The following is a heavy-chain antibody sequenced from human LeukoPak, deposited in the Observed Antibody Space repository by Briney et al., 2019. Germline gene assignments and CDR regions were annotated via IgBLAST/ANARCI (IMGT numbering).Heavy chain of an antibody. V-gene: IGHV3-48*04. Sequence: GGSLRLSCAASGFTFSTYRMNWVRQAPGKGLEWLSYISSSSSTKYYADSVKGRFTISRDNAMNSLFLQMNSLRAEDTAVYYCARGSGSYSYFDYWGQGTLVTVSS. CDR1: GFTFSTYR. D-gene: IGHD1-26*01. CDR3: ARGSGSYSYFDY. J-gene: IGHJ4*02. CDR2: ISSSSSTK.